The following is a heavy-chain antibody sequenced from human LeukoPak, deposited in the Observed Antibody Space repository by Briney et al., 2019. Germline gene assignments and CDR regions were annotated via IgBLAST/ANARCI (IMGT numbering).Heavy chain of an antibody. CDR1: GGSISSYY. CDR3: ARVETAMDLYYYYMDV. D-gene: IGHD5-18*01. V-gene: IGHV4-59*01. Sequence: SETLSLTCTVSGGSISSYYWSWIRQPPEKGLDWIGYIYYSGSTNYNPSLKSRVTISVDTSKNQFSLKLSSVTAADTAVYYCARVETAMDLYYYYMDVWGKGTTVTVSS. J-gene: IGHJ6*03. CDR2: IYYSGST.